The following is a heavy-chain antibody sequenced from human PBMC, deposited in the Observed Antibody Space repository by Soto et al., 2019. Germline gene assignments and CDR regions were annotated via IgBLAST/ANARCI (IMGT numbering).Heavy chain of an antibody. V-gene: IGHV1-18*01. CDR3: ARDSEYCSGGSCYNY. D-gene: IGHD2-15*01. J-gene: IGHJ4*02. CDR2: ISAYNGNT. Sequence: ASVKVSCKASGYTFTSYGISWVRQAPGQGLEWMGWISAYNGNTNYAQKLQGRVTITADKSTSTAYMELSSLRSEDTAVYYCARDSEYCSGGSCYNYWGQGTLVTVSS. CDR1: GYTFTSYG.